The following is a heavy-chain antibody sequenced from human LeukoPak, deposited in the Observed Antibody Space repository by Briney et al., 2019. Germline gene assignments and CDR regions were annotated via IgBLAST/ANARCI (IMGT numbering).Heavy chain of an antibody. CDR1: GFTFSSYN. J-gene: IGHJ4*02. Sequence: GGSLRLSCAASGFTFSSYNMNWVRQAPGKGLEWVSSISTSSSYIYYTDSVKGRFTISRDNSKNTLYLQMNSLRAEDTAVYYCAKDPCSSTSCYVDYWGQGTLVTVSS. CDR3: AKDPCSSTSCYVDY. CDR2: ISTSSSYI. V-gene: IGHV3-21*01. D-gene: IGHD2-2*01.